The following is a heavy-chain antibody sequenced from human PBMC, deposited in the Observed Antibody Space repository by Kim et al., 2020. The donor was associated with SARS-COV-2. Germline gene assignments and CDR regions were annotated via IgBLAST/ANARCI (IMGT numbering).Heavy chain of an antibody. J-gene: IGHJ3*02. CDR3: ARGPPYSESYWDAFDI. V-gene: IGHV3-73*01. CDR1: GLTLSGSA. Sequence: GGSLRLSCAASGLTLSGSAMHWVRQASGTGLEWVGRIRSKSNSYETAYAASVEGRFTISRDDSKNTAYLQMNSLKTEDTAVYYCARGPPYSESYWDAFDIGGQGTMVTVSS. D-gene: IGHD1-26*01. CDR2: IRSKSNSYET.